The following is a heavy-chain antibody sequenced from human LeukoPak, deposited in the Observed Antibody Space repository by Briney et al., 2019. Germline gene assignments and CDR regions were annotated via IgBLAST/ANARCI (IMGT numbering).Heavy chain of an antibody. D-gene: IGHD1-26*01. CDR1: GFTFSSYA. Sequence: GGSLRLSCAASGFTFSSYAMSWVRQAPGKGLEWVSYISSSGSTIYYADSVKGRFTISRDNAKNSLYLQMNSLRAEDTAVYYCAKDRYSGSYYVSGFDYWGQGTLVTVSS. V-gene: IGHV3-48*04. J-gene: IGHJ4*02. CDR2: ISSSGSTI. CDR3: AKDRYSGSYYVSGFDY.